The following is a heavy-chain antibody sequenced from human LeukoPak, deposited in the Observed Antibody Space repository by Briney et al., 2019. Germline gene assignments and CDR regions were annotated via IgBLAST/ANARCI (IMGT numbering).Heavy chain of an antibody. CDR1: GFTFSNYW. CDR2: IKQDESER. D-gene: IGHD2-2*01. V-gene: IGHV3-7*01. CDR3: KRVVDSSSSRYQAMPY. J-gene: IGHJ4*02. Sequence: GGSLRLSCAASGFTFSNYWMSWVRQAPGKGLEWVADIKQDESERYYVDSVRGRFTISRDNAKRSLYPRMDSLRAEDTAMYFFKRVVDSSSSRYQAMPYWGQGALVTVSS.